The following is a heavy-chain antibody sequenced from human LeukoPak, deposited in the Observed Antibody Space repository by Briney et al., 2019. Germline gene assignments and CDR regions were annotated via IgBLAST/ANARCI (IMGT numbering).Heavy chain of an antibody. Sequence: SETLSLTCTVSGGSISSYYWSWIRQPAGKGLEWIGRIYTSGSTNYNPSLKSRVTMSVDTSKNQFTLKLSSVTAADTAVYYCARDRDRNYGEYFDYWGQGTLVTVSS. CDR1: GGSISSYY. CDR3: ARDRDRNYGEYFDY. V-gene: IGHV4-4*07. J-gene: IGHJ4*02. CDR2: IYTSGST. D-gene: IGHD4-11*01.